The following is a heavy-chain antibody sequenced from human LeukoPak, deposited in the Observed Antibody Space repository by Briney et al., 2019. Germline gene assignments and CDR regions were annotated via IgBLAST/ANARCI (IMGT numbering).Heavy chain of an antibody. J-gene: IGHJ6*02. Sequence: GASVKVSCKASGYTFTSYGISWVRQAPGQGLEWMGWISAYNGNTNYAQKLQGRVTMTTDTSTSTAYMELRSLRFDDTAVYYCAREGTTLAHYYGMDVWGQGTTVTVSS. CDR1: GYTFTSYG. CDR2: ISAYNGNT. CDR3: AREGTTLAHYYGMDV. D-gene: IGHD1-26*01. V-gene: IGHV1-18*01.